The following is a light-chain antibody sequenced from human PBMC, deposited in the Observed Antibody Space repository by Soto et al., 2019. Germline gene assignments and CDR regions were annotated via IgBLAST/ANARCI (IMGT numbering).Light chain of an antibody. V-gene: IGKV1-33*01. CDR2: DAS. Sequence: DIQMTQSPSSLSASVGDRVTITCQASQDIGSYLNWYQQKPGKAPKLLIYDASNLEAGVPSRFSGSGSGTDSTFTISSLQPEDIATYYCQQRSFGPGTKVDI. J-gene: IGKJ3*01. CDR3: QQRS. CDR1: QDIGSY.